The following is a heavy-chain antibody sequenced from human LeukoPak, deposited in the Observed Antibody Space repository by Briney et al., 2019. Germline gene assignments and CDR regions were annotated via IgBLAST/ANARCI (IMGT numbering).Heavy chain of an antibody. CDR3: ARVRDGDYVDY. J-gene: IGHJ4*02. V-gene: IGHV3-53*01. D-gene: IGHD4-17*01. Sequence: GGSLRLSCAASGFTFSSNYMSWVRQAPGKGLEWVSVIYSGGSTYYADSVKGRFTISRDNSKNTLYLQMNSLRAEDTAVYYCARVRDGDYVDYWGQGTLVTVSS. CDR2: IYSGGST. CDR1: GFTFSSNY.